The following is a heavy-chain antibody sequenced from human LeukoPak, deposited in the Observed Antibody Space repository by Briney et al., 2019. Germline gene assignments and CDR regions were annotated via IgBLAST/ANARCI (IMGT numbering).Heavy chain of an antibody. V-gene: IGHV3-48*02. Sequence: PGGSLRLSCAASGFTFSSYSMNWVRQAPGKGLEWVSYISSSSSTIYYADSVKGRFTISRDNAKNSLYLQMNSLRDEDTAVYYCARAPLGYCSSTSCSNYFDYWGQGTLVTVSS. J-gene: IGHJ4*02. D-gene: IGHD2-2*01. CDR1: GFTFSSYS. CDR2: ISSSSSTI. CDR3: ARAPLGYCSSTSCSNYFDY.